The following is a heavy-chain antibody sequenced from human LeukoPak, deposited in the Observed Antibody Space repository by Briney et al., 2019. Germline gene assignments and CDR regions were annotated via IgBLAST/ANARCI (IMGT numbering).Heavy chain of an antibody. CDR3: AKVFYPAAGTGRVDFPFDY. Sequence: GGTLRLSCAASGFTFSSYAMSGVRQAPGKGLEWVSSVSGGGGSPYYAGSVKGRCPISRDNSKTTLYLQMNSLRAEDTAVYYCAKVFYPAAGTGRVDFPFDYWGQGTLVTVSS. J-gene: IGHJ4*02. CDR2: VSGGGGSP. V-gene: IGHV3-23*01. CDR1: GFTFSSYA. D-gene: IGHD6-13*01.